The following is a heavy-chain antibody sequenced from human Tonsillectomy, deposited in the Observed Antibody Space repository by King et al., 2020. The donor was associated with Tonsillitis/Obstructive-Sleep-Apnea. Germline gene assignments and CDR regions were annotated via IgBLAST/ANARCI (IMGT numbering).Heavy chain of an antibody. CDR2: ISNSGVST. CDR3: AKDGVLAGSYYNDDDFDY. J-gene: IGHJ4*02. Sequence: VQLVESGGGLVQPGGSLRLSCAASGFTFSSYVMSWVRQAPGKGLEWVSGISNSGVSTYYADSVKGHFTISRDNSKNTLYLQMNSLRVEDTAVYYCAKDGVLAGSYYNDDDFDYWGQGTLVTVSS. CDR1: GFTFSSYV. V-gene: IGHV3-23*04. D-gene: IGHD3-10*01.